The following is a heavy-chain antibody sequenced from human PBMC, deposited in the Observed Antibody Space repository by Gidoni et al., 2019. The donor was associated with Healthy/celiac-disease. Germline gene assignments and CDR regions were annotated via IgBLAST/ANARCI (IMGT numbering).Heavy chain of an antibody. J-gene: IGHJ3*02. CDR1: GFTFSSYW. CDR2: IKQDGSEK. V-gene: IGHV3-7*01. CDR3: ASQDGYYPRAAAFDI. D-gene: IGHD1-26*01. Sequence: EVQLVESGGGLVQPGGSLRLSCAASGFTFSSYWMSWVRQAPGKGLEWVANIKQDGSEKYYVDSVKGRFTISRDNAKNSLYLQMNSLRAEDTAVYYCASQDGYYPRAAAFDIWGQGTMVTVSS.